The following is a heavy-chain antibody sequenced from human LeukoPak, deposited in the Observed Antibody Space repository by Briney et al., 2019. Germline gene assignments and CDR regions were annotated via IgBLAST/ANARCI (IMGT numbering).Heavy chain of an antibody. CDR1: GFPFNSYI. J-gene: IGHJ4*02. CDR2: IRGTGGRT. D-gene: IGHD3-22*01. V-gene: IGHV3-23*01. Sequence: PGGSLRLSCVASGFPFNSYIMTWVRQAPGKGLEWVSGIRGTGGRTFYADSVKGRFTISRDNSKNTLFLEMKSLRVDDTALYYCEMIGETRGLFAAWGQGTLVTVSS. CDR3: EMIGETRGLFAA.